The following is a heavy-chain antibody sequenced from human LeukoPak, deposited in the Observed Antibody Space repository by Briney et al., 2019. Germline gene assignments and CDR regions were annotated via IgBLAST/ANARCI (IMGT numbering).Heavy chain of an antibody. V-gene: IGHV3-30-3*01. J-gene: IGHJ4*02. D-gene: IGHD1-26*01. CDR3: ARDHSGSPPSHFDY. CDR1: GFTFSSYA. Sequence: PGGSLRLSCAASGFTFSSYAMPWVRQAPGKGLEWVAVISYDGSNKYYADSVKGRFTISRDNSKNTLYLQMNSLRAEDTAVYYCARDHSGSPPSHFDYWGQGTLVTVSS. CDR2: ISYDGSNK.